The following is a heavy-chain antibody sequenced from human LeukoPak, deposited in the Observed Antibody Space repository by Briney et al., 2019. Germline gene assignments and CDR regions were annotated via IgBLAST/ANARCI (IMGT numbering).Heavy chain of an antibody. CDR3: ARGLAVAGTAGGY. D-gene: IGHD6-19*01. CDR2: MNPNSGNT. J-gene: IGHJ4*02. V-gene: IGHV1-8*03. Sequence: ASVKVSCKASGYTFTSYYMHWVRQAPGQGLEWMGWMNPNSGNTGYAQKFQGRVTITRNTSISTAYMELSSLRSEDTAVYYCARGLAVAGTAGGYWGQGTLVTVSS. CDR1: GYTFTSYY.